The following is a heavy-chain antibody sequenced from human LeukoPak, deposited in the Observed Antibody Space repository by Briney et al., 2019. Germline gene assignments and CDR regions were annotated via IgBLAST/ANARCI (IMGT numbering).Heavy chain of an antibody. V-gene: IGHV3-7*01. CDR2: IKQDGSEK. CDR3: AKGRGMYGDYYYGMDV. D-gene: IGHD4-17*01. CDR1: GFTFSSYW. Sequence: GGSLRLSCAASGFTFSSYWMSWVRQAPGKGLEWVANIKQDGSEKYYVDSVKGRFTISRDNAKNSLYLQMNSLRAEDTAAYYCAKGRGMYGDYYYGMDVWGQGTTVTVSS. J-gene: IGHJ6*02.